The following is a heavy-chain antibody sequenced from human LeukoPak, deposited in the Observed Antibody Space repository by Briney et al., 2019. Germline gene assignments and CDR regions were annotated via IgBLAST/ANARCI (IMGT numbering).Heavy chain of an antibody. CDR3: ARHSSSWYSGY. V-gene: IGHV3-23*01. CDR2: ISGGGGST. CDR1: GFTFSSFA. Sequence: GGSLRLSCAASGFTFSSFAMSWVRQAPGKGLEWVSAISGGGGSTYYADSVKGRFTISRDNSKNTLYLQMNSLRAEDTAVYYCARHSSSWYSGYWGQGTLATVSS. D-gene: IGHD6-13*01. J-gene: IGHJ4*02.